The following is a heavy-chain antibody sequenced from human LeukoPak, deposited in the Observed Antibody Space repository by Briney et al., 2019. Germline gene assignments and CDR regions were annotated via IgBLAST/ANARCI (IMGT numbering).Heavy chain of an antibody. CDR1: GGSFTSYG. Sequence: ASGKVSCTASGGSFTSYGVSWVGQAGGQGLEWIGGIIAMIGTGNYAQKFQGRITITADESTSTAYMELNSLRSEDTAVYYCARDNLEYSYGQYTAFDIWGQGTMVPVSS. D-gene: IGHD5-18*01. CDR2: IIAMIGTG. CDR3: ARDNLEYSYGQYTAFDI. V-gene: IGHV1-69*13. J-gene: IGHJ3*02.